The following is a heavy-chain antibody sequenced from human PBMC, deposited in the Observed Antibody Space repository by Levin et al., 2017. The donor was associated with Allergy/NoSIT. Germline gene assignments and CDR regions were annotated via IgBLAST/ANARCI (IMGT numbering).Heavy chain of an antibody. V-gene: IGHV3-74*01. CDR1: GFPFSTHY. D-gene: IGHD1-26*01. CDR2: ISDDTSKT. J-gene: IGHJ3*02. CDR3: ARGIVGASVAFDI. Sequence: GASVKVSCAGSGFPFSTHYMHWVRQAPGKGLVWVSRISDDTSKTNYADSVKGRFTISRDNAKDTLFLQMNSLRAEDTAVYYCARGIVGASVAFDIWGHGTLVTVSS.